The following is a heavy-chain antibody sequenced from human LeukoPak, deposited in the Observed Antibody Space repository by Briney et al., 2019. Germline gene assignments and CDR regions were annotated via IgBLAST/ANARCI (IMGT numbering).Heavy chain of an antibody. V-gene: IGHV4-34*01. CDR2: INHSGST. D-gene: IGHD1-7*01. CDR3: ASSRHKNYENAFDI. CDR1: GGSFSAYY. J-gene: IGHJ3*02. Sequence: SETLSLTCAVYGGSFSAYYWNWIRQPPGKGLEWIGEINHSGSTNYNPSLKSRVTISVDTSKNQFPLKLSSVTAADTAVYYCASSRHKNYENAFDIWGQGTMVTVSS.